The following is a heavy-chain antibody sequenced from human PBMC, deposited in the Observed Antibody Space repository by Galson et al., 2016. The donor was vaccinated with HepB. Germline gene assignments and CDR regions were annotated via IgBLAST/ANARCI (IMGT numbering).Heavy chain of an antibody. J-gene: IGHJ4*02. CDR3: ARDSGYHSFDH. Sequence: SLRLSCAVSAFTFSSYGMHWVRQAPGKGLEWVAVIWYDGSNKYYADSVKGRFTISRDNSKNTLYLQMNSLRAEATAVYYCARDSGYHSFDHWGQGTLVTVSS. CDR1: AFTFSSYG. D-gene: IGHD3-22*01. CDR2: IWYDGSNK. V-gene: IGHV3-33*08.